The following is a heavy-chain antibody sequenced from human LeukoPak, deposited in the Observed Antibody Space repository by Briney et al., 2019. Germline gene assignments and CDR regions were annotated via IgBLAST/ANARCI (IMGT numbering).Heavy chain of an antibody. V-gene: IGHV4-59*01. J-gene: IGHJ5*02. CDR1: GGSISSYY. Sequence: SETLSLTCTVSGGSISSYYWSWIRQPPGRGLEWSGYIYYSGSTNYNPPLKSRVTISVDTFKNQFSLKLSSVTAADTAVYYCARCNQDGDYDVWFDPWGQGTLVTVSS. CDR3: ARCNQDGDYDVWFDP. D-gene: IGHD4-17*01. CDR2: IYYSGST.